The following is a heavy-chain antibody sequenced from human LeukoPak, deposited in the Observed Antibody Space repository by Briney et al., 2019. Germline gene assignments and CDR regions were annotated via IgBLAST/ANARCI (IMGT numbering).Heavy chain of an antibody. CDR3: ARGAVAGTASKGGAFDI. V-gene: IGHV1-18*01. CDR2: ISAYNGNT. J-gene: IGHJ3*02. D-gene: IGHD6-19*01. Sequence: ASVKVSCKASGYTFTSYGISWVRQAPGQGLEWMGWISAYNGNTNYAQKLQGRVTMTTDTSTSTAYMELRSLRSDDTAVYYCARGAVAGTASKGGAFDIWGKGTMVTVSS. CDR1: GYTFTSYG.